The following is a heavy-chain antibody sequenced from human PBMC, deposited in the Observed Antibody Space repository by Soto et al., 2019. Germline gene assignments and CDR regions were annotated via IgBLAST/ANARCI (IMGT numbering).Heavy chain of an antibody. V-gene: IGHV4-59*08. Sequence: SETLSLTCTVSRGSINNSYWTWIRQPPGKRLEWIGYIHYTGTTNHNPYHKGRITISVDTSNNQFSLKVRSVTAADTAVYYCARMWSGYNSHWGQGTLVTVSS. CDR2: IHYTGTT. CDR3: ARMWSGYNSH. J-gene: IGHJ4*02. D-gene: IGHD6-25*01. CDR1: RGSINNSY.